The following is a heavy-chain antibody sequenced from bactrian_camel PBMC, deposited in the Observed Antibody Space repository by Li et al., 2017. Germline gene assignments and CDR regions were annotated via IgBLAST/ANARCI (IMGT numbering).Heavy chain of an antibody. CDR1: GYDYSRYC. CDR3: AARFGYCYGTNFPY. J-gene: IGHJ4*01. D-gene: IGHD2*01. V-gene: IGHV3S42*01. Sequence: VQLVESGGGSVQAGGSLRLSCVAPGYDYSRYCMAWFRQAPGQEREEVASPESDVEGDGTATYADSVKGRFTISVDTAKSLLYLQMNNLSPEDTAMYYCAARFGYCYGTNFPYWGQGTQVTVS. CDR2: PESDVEGDGTA.